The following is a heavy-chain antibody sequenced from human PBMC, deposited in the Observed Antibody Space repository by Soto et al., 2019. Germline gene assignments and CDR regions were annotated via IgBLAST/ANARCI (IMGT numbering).Heavy chain of an antibody. CDR2: VYYSGTT. D-gene: IGHD4-17*01. J-gene: IGHJ4*02. V-gene: IGHV4-61*01. Sequence: LSLPFSVSGGSVSDKTYYWSWIRQPPGKRLEWIGYVYYSGTTNYNPSLKSRVTISVDLSKNRFSLRLSSVTTADTALYYCARTTAVPNTLRSRYFFDYWGQGTLVTVSS. CDR3: ARTTAVPNTLRSRYFFDY. CDR1: GGSVSDKTYY.